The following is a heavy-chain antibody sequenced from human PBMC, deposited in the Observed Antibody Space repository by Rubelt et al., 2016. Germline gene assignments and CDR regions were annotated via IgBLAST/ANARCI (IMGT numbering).Heavy chain of an antibody. D-gene: IGHD2-15*01. CDR1: SYY. V-gene: IGHV1-46*01. CDR2: INPSGGST. Sequence: SYYMHWVRQAPGQGLEWMGIINPSGGSTSYAQKFQGRVTMTRDTSTSTVYMELSSLRSEDTAVYYCARESTKYCSGGSCYGYWGQGTLVTVSS. J-gene: IGHJ4*02. CDR3: ARESTKYCSGGSCYGY.